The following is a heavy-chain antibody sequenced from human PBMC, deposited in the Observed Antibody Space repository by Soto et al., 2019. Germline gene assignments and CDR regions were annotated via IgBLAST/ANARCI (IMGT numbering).Heavy chain of an antibody. V-gene: IGHV4-31*02. Sequence: WTWLRQRPGKGLEWIGYIYYSGSTDYNPSLKSRVTISLDTSKNQFSLKLSSVTAADTAVYYCARDTGYASTWYYFDYWGLGTLVTVSS. CDR3: ARDTGYASTWYYFDY. CDR2: IYYSGST. J-gene: IGHJ4*02. D-gene: IGHD6-13*01.